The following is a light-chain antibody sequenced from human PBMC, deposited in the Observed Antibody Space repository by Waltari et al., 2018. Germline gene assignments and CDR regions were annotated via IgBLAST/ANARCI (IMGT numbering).Light chain of an antibody. CDR3: QQYNNGPPET. V-gene: IGKV3-15*01. CDR1: QSLNSN. Sequence: IVMTQSPATLSVSPGEGATLSCRASQSLNSNVAWYQQKPGQAPRLLIYEASTRATGGPARFSGIGSGTEFTLTISSLQSEDSATYYCQQYNNGPPETFGQGTKVEIK. CDR2: EAS. J-gene: IGKJ1*01.